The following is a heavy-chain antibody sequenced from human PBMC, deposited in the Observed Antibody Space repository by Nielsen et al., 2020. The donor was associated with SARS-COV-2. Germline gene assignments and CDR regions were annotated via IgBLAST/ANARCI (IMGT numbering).Heavy chain of an antibody. Sequence: GGSLRLSCAASGFTVSGSYMNWVRQAPGKGLEWVSIIYSGGGTYYADSVKGRFTISRDNSKNTLYLQMNSLRADDTAVYYCARVWFGLGIDYWGQGTLVTVSS. V-gene: IGHV3-66*01. CDR3: ARVWFGLGIDY. CDR1: GFTVSGSY. CDR2: IYSGGGT. D-gene: IGHD3-10*01. J-gene: IGHJ4*02.